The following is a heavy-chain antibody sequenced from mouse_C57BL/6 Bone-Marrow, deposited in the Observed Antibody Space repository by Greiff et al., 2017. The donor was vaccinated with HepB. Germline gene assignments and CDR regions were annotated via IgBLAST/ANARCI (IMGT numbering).Heavy chain of an antibody. CDR2: IWSGGST. CDR1: GFSLTSYG. J-gene: IGHJ2*01. Sequence: VQLVESGPGLVQPSQSLSITCTVSGFSLTSYGVHWVRQSPGKGLEWLGVIWSGGSTDYNAAFISRLSISKDNSKSQVFFKMNSLQADDTAIYYCASSTMVTTGPFDYWGQGTTLTVSS. V-gene: IGHV2-2*01. D-gene: IGHD2-2*01. CDR3: ASSTMVTTGPFDY.